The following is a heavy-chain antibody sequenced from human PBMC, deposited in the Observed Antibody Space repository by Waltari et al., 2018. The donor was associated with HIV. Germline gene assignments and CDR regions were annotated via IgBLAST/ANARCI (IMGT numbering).Heavy chain of an antibody. D-gene: IGHD6-25*01. Sequence: VRLSGWGPGLLKPSQTLSLSCPVSGGYASTVYYYWTWVRQSPGKGLEWIGHIFYTAGSYYNPSLNNRVSTSLDKANNRVSLRLTSVTAADTAMYYCSRGGRTAAAYFGMDVWGPGTTVIVAS. V-gene: IGHV4-30-4*08. CDR3: SRGGRTAAAYFGMDV. CDR1: GGYASTVYYY. J-gene: IGHJ6*02. CDR2: IFYTAGS.